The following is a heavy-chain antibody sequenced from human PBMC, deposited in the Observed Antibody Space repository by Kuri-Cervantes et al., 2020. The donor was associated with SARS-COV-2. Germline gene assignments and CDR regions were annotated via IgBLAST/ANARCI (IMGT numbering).Heavy chain of an antibody. J-gene: IGHJ6*02. V-gene: IGHV3-30-3*01. D-gene: IGHD2-2*01. CDR1: GFTFTSYA. CDR2: ISYDGSNK. CDR3: ARDLGVVVPAIDYGMDV. Sequence: SAASGFTFTSYAMHWVRQAAGKLLEWVAVISYDGSNKYYADSVKGRFTISRDNSKNTLYLKMNSLRAEDTAVYYCARDLGVVVPAIDYGMDVWGQGTTVTVSS.